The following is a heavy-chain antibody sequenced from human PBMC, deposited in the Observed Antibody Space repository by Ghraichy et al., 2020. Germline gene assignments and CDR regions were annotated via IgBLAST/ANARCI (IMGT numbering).Heavy chain of an antibody. CDR3: IRHGEQQFPEY. Sequence: LSLTCATSGFTFSSSAMHWVRQASGKGLEWVGRIRNKVNSYATAYAASVKGRFTISRDDSKNTAYLQMNSLQTEDTAIYYGIRHGEQQFPEYWGQGTLVTVSS. J-gene: IGHJ4*02. D-gene: IGHD6-13*01. V-gene: IGHV3-73*01. CDR2: IRNKVNSYAT. CDR1: GFTFSSSA.